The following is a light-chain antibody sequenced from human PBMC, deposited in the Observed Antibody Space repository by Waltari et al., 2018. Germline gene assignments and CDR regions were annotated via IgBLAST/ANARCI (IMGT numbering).Light chain of an antibody. CDR3: QSADSSGTYPVV. CDR1: AVPKQY. J-gene: IGLJ3*02. V-gene: IGLV3-25*02. Sequence: SYELTQPPSVSVSPGQTARITCPGDAVPKQYAYWYQQKPGQAPVLVIYKDSERPSGIPERFSGSSSGTTVTLTISGVQAEDEADYYCQSADSSGTYPVVFGGGTKLTVL. CDR2: KDS.